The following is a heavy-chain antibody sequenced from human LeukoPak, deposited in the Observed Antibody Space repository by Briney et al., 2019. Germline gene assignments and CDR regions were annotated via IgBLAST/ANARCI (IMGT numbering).Heavy chain of an antibody. CDR1: GYTFTDYY. CDR2: IDPNSGGT. D-gene: IGHD4-11*01. Sequence: ASVKVSCKASGYTFTDYYMHWVRQAPRQGLEWMGWIDPNSGGTKYAQRFQGRVTMTRDTSITTAYMELSRLRSDDTAVYYCARGGPSPTTVTSNWYFDLWGRGTLVTVSS. V-gene: IGHV1-2*02. J-gene: IGHJ2*01. CDR3: ARGGPSPTTVTSNWYFDL.